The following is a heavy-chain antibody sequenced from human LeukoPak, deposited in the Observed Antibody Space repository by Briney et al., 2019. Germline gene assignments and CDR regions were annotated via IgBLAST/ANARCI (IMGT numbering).Heavy chain of an antibody. J-gene: IGHJ4*02. V-gene: IGHV4-4*07. CDR3: ARDSPVRGVIIY. D-gene: IGHD3-10*01. Sequence: SETLSLTCTVSGGSISSYYWSWIRQPAGKGLEWIGRIYTSGSTNYNPSLKSRVTMSVDTSKNQVSLKLSSVTAADTAVYYCARDSPVRGVIIYWGQGTLVTVSS. CDR1: GGSISSYY. CDR2: IYTSGST.